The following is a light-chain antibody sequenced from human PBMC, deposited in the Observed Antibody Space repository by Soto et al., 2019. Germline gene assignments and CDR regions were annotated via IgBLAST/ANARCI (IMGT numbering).Light chain of an antibody. J-gene: IGKJ4*01. V-gene: IGKV3-11*01. CDR3: QQRNNWPPVT. CDR1: QSVSRH. Sequence: EIVFTQSPATLSLSPVERATLSCRASQSVSRHLAWYQQKPGQAPRLLIYDASNRATGIPARFSGSGSGTDFTLTISSLEPEDFAVYYCQQRNNWPPVTFGGGTKVDIK. CDR2: DAS.